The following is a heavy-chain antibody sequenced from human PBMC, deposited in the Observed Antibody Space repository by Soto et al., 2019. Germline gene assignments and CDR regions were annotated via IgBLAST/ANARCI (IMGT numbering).Heavy chain of an antibody. CDR1: GGTFSSYA. CDR3: ARDGGYCTNGVCSSYHFDY. CDR2: IIPIFGTA. V-gene: IGHV1-69*13. Sequence: GASVKVSCKASGGTFSSYAISWVRQAPGQGLEWMGGIIPIFGTANYAQKFQGRVTITADESTSTAYMELSSLRSEDTAVYYCARDGGYCTNGVCSSYHFDYWDQGTLVTVSS. D-gene: IGHD2-8*01. J-gene: IGHJ4*02.